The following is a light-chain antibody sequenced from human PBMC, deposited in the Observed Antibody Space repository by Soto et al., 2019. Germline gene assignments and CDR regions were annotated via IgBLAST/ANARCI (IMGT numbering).Light chain of an antibody. CDR2: KAS. J-gene: IGKJ2*01. Sequence: DIQMTQSPSTLSASVGDRVTITCRASQTISNWLAWYQQRPGKAPNLLIYKASSLERGVSSRFSGSGFGTEFPLTISSLQPDDFATYYCQHYNSYPYTFGQGTKLEIK. CDR3: QHYNSYPYT. CDR1: QTISNW. V-gene: IGKV1-5*03.